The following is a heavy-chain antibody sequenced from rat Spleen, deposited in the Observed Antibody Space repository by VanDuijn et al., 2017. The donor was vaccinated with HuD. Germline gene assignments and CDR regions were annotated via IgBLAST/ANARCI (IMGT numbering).Heavy chain of an antibody. V-gene: IGHV5-25*01. CDR1: GFTFSDFY. J-gene: IGHJ1*01. CDR3: DRLSGRLWCFDF. CDR2: ISTSGSRT. D-gene: IGHD4-3*01. Sequence: EVQLVESGGGLVQPGRSMKVSCAASGFTFSDFYMAWVRQAPTKGLEWVASISTSGSRTYYPDSVKGRFTISRDNSKSSLYLQMNSMQSEHTATYYCDRLSGRLWCFDFWGTGSMVTVTS.